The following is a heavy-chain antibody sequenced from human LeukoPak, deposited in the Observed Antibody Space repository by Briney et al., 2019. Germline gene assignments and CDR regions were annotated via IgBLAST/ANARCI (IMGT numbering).Heavy chain of an antibody. V-gene: IGHV4-59*01. CDR3: ASGTYYYDSSGCYYPAY. Sequence: SETLSLTCTVSGGSISSYYWSWIRQPPGKGLEWIGYIYYSGSTNYNPSLKSRVTISVDTSKNQFSLKLSSVTAADTAVYYCASGTYYYDSSGCYYPAYWGQGTLVTVSS. CDR2: IYYSGST. CDR1: GGSISSYY. J-gene: IGHJ4*02. D-gene: IGHD3-22*01.